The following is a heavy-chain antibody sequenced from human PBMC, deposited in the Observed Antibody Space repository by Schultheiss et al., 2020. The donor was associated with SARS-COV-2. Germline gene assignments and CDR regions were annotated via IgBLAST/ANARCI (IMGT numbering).Heavy chain of an antibody. CDR2: INHSGST. Sequence: SETLSLTCTVSGGSISSYYWSWIRQPPGKGLEWFGEINHSGSTNYNPSLKSRVTMSVDTSKNQFSLKLSSVTAADTAVYYCARQGISRYFETSDPWGQGSLVTVSS. V-gene: IGHV4-34*01. J-gene: IGHJ5*02. CDR3: ARQGISRYFETSDP. D-gene: IGHD3-9*01. CDR1: GGSISSYY.